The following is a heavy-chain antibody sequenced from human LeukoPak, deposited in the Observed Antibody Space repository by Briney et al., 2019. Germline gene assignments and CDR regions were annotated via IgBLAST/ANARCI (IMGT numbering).Heavy chain of an antibody. V-gene: IGHV3-33*08. Sequence: PGGSLRLSCTASGFTFSSIALTWVRQAPGKGLEWVAVIWYDGSNKYYADSVKGRFTISRDNSKNTLYLQMNSLRAEDTAVYYCARELLWFGELSRPMGYWGQGTLVTVSS. CDR3: ARELLWFGELSRPMGY. CDR1: GFTFSSIA. J-gene: IGHJ4*02. D-gene: IGHD3-10*01. CDR2: IWYDGSNK.